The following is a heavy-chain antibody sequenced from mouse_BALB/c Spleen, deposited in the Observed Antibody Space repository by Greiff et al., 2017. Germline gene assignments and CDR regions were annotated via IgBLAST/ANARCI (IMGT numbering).Heavy chain of an antibody. J-gene: IGHJ4*01. CDR3: ARQGDDGYYVDYAMDY. CDR2: ISSGSSTI. D-gene: IGHD2-3*01. Sequence: EVQRVESGGGLVQPGGSRKLSCAASGFTFSSFGMHWVRQAPEKGLEWVAYISSGSSTIYYADTVKGRFTISRDNPKNTLFLQMTSLRSEDTAMYYCARQGDDGYYVDYAMDYWGQGTSVTVSS. CDR1: GFTFSSFG. V-gene: IGHV5-17*02.